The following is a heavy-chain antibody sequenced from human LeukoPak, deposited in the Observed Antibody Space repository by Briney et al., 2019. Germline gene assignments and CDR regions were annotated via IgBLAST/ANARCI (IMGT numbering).Heavy chain of an antibody. Sequence: GGSLRLSCAASGFTFSSYSMKWVRQAPGKGLEGVSYISSSSSTIYYADSVKGRFTISRDNAKSSLYLQMNSLRAEDTAVYYCARDWGYYDSSGFLDYWGQGTLVTVSS. J-gene: IGHJ4*02. CDR3: ARDWGYYDSSGFLDY. D-gene: IGHD3-22*01. CDR2: ISSSSSTI. V-gene: IGHV3-48*01. CDR1: GFTFSSYS.